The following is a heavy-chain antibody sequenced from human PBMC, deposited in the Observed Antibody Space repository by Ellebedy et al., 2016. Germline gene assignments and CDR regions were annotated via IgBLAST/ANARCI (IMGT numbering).Heavy chain of an antibody. CDR2: IYYSGST. CDR1: GDSGGSISSYY. D-gene: IGHD3-22*01. J-gene: IGHJ2*01. Sequence: SETLSLTXSVSGDSGGSISSYYWSWIRQPPGKGLEWTGYIYYSGSTNYHPSLQSRVTMSIDTSKNQFSLKLSSVTAADTAVYYCARDYYYSSGYYQYWYFDLWGRGTLVTVSS. V-gene: IGHV4-59*01. CDR3: ARDYYYSSGYYQYWYFDL.